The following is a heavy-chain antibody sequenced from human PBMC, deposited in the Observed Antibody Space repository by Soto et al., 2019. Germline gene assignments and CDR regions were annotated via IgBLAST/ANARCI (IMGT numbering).Heavy chain of an antibody. CDR3: ARGGDSSGYYDYYFDY. Sequence: TSETLSLTCTVSGGSISSYYWSWIRQPPGKGLEWIGYIYYSGSTNYNPSLKSRVTISVDTSKNQFSLKLSSVTAADTAVYYCARGGDSSGYYDYYFDYWGQGTLVTVSS. D-gene: IGHD3-22*01. CDR2: IYYSGST. J-gene: IGHJ4*02. V-gene: IGHV4-59*01. CDR1: GGSISSYY.